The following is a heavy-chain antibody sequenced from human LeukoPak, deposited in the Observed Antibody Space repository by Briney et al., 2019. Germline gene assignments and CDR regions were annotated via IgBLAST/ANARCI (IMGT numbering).Heavy chain of an antibody. CDR3: ARAPTVLVGYCSSSGCQADY. V-gene: IGHV3-30-3*01. J-gene: IGHJ4*02. D-gene: IGHD2-2*01. Sequence: GRSLRLSCAASGFTFSSYAMYWVRQAPGKGLEWVAVISYDGSNKYYADSVKGRFTISRDNSKNTLYLQMNSLRAEDTAVYYCARAPTVLVGYCSSSGCQADYWGQGTLVTVSS. CDR1: GFTFSSYA. CDR2: ISYDGSNK.